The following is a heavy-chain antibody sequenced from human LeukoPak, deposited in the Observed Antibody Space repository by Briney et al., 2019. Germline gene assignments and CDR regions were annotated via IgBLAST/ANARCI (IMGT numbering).Heavy chain of an antibody. J-gene: IGHJ4*02. V-gene: IGHV3-33*01. Sequence: GGSLRLSCAASGFTFSNYGMVWVRQAPGKGLEWVAVIWYDGSKKYYAASVKGRFTISRDDSKNTLYLQMNSLRAEDTAVYYCARDLCTTTTCLDYWGQGTLVTVSS. D-gene: IGHD2-8*01. CDR2: IWYDGSKK. CDR1: GFTFSNYG. CDR3: ARDLCTTTTCLDY.